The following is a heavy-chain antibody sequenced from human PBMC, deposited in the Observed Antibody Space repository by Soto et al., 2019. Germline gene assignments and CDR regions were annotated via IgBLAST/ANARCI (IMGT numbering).Heavy chain of an antibody. V-gene: IGHV4-61*03. Sequence: QVHLQESRPGLVKVSETLSLTCTVFGASISSGTYYWTWIRQAPGKGLEWVGHIYYTGNTNYNPALNGRVTISVDTSKNHFSLQLTSVAAADTAVYYCARGAGFSYASTWFDIWGQGALVTVSS. CDR1: GASISSGTYY. CDR3: ARGAGFSYASTWFDI. CDR2: IYYTGNT. D-gene: IGHD5-18*01. J-gene: IGHJ5*02.